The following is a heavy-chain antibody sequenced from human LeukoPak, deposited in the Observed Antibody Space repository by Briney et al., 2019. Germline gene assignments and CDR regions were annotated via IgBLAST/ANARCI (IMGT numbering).Heavy chain of an antibody. V-gene: IGHV5-51*01. CDR2: IYPGDSDT. CDR1: GYSFTSYW. Sequence: GESLKISCKGSGYSFTSYWIGWARQMPGKGLEWMGIIYPGDSDTRYSPSFQGQVTISADKSISTAYLQWSSLKASDTAMYYCARGIVATSPPLYYYYMDVWGKGTTVTVSS. D-gene: IGHD5-12*01. J-gene: IGHJ6*03. CDR3: ARGIVATSPPLYYYYMDV.